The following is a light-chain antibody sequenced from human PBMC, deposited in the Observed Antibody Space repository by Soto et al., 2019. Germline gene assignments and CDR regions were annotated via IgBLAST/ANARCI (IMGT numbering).Light chain of an antibody. J-gene: IGKJ5*01. CDR1: QIVSSY. V-gene: IGKV3-11*01. Sequence: EIVFTQCPATLSLSPGDRATLSCRASQIVSSYLAWYQQKPGQAPRLRIYDASNRANGIPARFSGSGSGTDITLTISSLEPEDFAVYYCQQRSNWPPITFGQGTRLEIK. CDR3: QQRSNWPPIT. CDR2: DAS.